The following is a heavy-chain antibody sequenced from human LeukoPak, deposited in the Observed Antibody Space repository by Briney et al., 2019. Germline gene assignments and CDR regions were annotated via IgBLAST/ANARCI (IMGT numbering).Heavy chain of an antibody. CDR2: IIPIFGTA. V-gene: IGHV1-69*13. CDR3: ASEFDY. Sequence: ASVKVSCKASGYTFTSYGISWVRQAPGQGLEWMGGIIPIFGTANYAQKFQGRVTITADESTSTAYMELSSLRSEDTAVYYCASEFDYWGQGTLVTVSS. CDR1: GYTFTSYG. J-gene: IGHJ4*02.